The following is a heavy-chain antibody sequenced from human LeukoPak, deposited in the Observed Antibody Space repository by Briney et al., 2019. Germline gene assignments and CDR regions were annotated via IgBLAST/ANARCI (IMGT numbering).Heavy chain of an antibody. D-gene: IGHD4-17*01. CDR3: ARLGARQMLEY. CDR1: EFTFSSYW. CDR2: IKQDGGQI. Sequence: GGSLRLSCAASEFTFSSYWMSWVRQAPGKGLEWVASIKQDGGQIYYLDSVKGRFTVSRDNAKNSLYLQMNSLRAENTAVYYCARLGARQMLEYWGQGTLVTVSS. J-gene: IGHJ4*02. V-gene: IGHV3-7*01.